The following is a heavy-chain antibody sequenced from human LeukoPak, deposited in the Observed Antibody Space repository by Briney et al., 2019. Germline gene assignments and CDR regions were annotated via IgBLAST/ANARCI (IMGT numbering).Heavy chain of an antibody. Sequence: SETLSLTCTVSGGSISSSSYYWGWIRQPPGKGLEWIGEINHSGSTNYNPSLKSRVTISVDTSKNQFSLKLSSVTAADTAVYYCARRNTYYYGSGTSHFDYWGQGTLVTVSS. V-gene: IGHV4-39*07. D-gene: IGHD3-10*01. CDR2: INHSGST. CDR1: GGSISSSSYY. J-gene: IGHJ4*02. CDR3: ARRNTYYYGSGTSHFDY.